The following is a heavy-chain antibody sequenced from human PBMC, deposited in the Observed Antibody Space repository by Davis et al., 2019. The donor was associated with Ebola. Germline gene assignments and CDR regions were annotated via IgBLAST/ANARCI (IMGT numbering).Heavy chain of an antibody. J-gene: IGHJ4*02. CDR1: GYTFTSYA. V-gene: IGHV1-18*01. CDR2: ISGYTGNT. D-gene: IGHD3-22*01. CDR3: ASSTMIVVPDY. Sequence: ASVKVSCKASGYTFTSYAMHWVRQAPGQGLEWMGWISGYTGNTNYAQKLQGRVTMTTDTSTSTAYMELRSLRSDDTAVYYCASSTMIVVPDYWGQGTLVTVSS.